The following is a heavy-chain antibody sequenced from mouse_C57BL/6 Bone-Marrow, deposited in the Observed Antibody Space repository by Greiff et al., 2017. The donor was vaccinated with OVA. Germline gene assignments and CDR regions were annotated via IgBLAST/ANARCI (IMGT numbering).Heavy chain of an antibody. CDR1: GYTFTSYW. D-gene: IGHD1-1*01. J-gene: IGHJ2*01. V-gene: IGHV1-61*01. CDR2: IYPSDSET. Sequence: QVQLQQPGAELVRPGSSVKLSCKASGYTFTSYWMDWVKQRPGQGLEWIGNIYPSDSETHYNQKFKDKATLTVDKSSSTAYLQLSSLTSADSAVYYWARFYTTVPVYFDYWGQGTTLTVSS. CDR3: ARFYTTVPVYFDY.